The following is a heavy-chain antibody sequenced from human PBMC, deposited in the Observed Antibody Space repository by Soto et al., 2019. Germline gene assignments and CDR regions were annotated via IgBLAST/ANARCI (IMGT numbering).Heavy chain of an antibody. V-gene: IGHV5-51*01. CDR3: ARKYYYGAGTLDY. J-gene: IGHJ4*02. D-gene: IGHD3-10*01. CDR2: IYPGDSET. CDR1: GYTFTNYW. Sequence: PGESLKISCKCSGYTFTNYWIGWVRQMPGKGLEWMGIIYPGDSETRYSPSFQGQVTMSADKSISTAYLQWSSLKASDSAMYYCARKYYYGAGTLDYWGQGTLVTVYS.